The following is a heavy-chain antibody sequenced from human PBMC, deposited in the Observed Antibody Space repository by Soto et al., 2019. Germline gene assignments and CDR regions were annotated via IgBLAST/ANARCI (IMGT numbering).Heavy chain of an antibody. CDR3: ARRKRSAAARPYYYYYMDV. Sequence: QVQLQQWGAGLLKPSETLSLTCAVYGGSFSGYSWSWVRQPPGKGLEWIGEVNQSGSTNYNPALKRRVTISVNTSKNQFSLKPSSVTAADTAVYFCARRKRSAAARPYYYYYMDVWGKGTPVTVSS. D-gene: IGHD6-6*01. CDR1: GGSFSGYS. V-gene: IGHV4-34*02. J-gene: IGHJ6*03. CDR2: VNQSGST.